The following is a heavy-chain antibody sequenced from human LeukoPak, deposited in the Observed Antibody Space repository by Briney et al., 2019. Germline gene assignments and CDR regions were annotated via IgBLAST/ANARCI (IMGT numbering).Heavy chain of an antibody. J-gene: IGHJ4*02. V-gene: IGHV4-39*01. CDR1: GGSISSSSYY. CDR3: ARQGPFFDY. CDR2: IYYSGST. Sequence: SETLSLTCTVSGGSISSSSYYWGWIRQPPGKGLEWIGSIYYSGSTYYNPSLKSRVTISVDTSKNQFSLKLSSVTAADTAVYYCARQGPFFDYWGQRTLVTVSS.